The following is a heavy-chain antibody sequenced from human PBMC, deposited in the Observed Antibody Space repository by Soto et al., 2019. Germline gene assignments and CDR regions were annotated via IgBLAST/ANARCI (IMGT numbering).Heavy chain of an antibody. J-gene: IGHJ4*02. CDR1: GGTFSSYA. Sequence: SVKVSCKASGGTFSSYAISWVRQAPGQGLEWMGGIIPIFGTANYAQKFQGRVTITADESTSTAYMELSSLRSEDTAVYYCARDGGSCSSTSCPWDYWGQGTLVTVSS. D-gene: IGHD2-2*01. V-gene: IGHV1-69*13. CDR2: IIPIFGTA. CDR3: ARDGGSCSSTSCPWDY.